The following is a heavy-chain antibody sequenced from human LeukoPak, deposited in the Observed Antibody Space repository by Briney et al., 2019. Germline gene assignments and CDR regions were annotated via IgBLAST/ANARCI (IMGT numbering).Heavy chain of an antibody. CDR3: AKDTDGAAAGTTWGH. Sequence: GGSLRLSCAASGFTFSSYWMSWVRQAPGRGLEWVANIKQDGSEKYYVDSVKGRFTISRDNAKNSLYLQMNSLRAEDTALYYCAKDTDGAAAGTTWGHWGQGTLVTVSS. V-gene: IGHV3-7*03. J-gene: IGHJ4*02. CDR2: IKQDGSEK. CDR1: GFTFSSYW. D-gene: IGHD6-13*01.